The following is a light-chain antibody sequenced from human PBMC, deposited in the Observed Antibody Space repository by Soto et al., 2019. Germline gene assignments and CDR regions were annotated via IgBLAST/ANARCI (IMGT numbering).Light chain of an antibody. J-gene: IGLJ2*01. Sequence: QSALTQPPSASGSPGQSVTISCAGSSSDIGASNSVSWYQQHPGKAAKLLISEVTKRPSGVPDRFSGSKSGNTASLTVSGLQADDEADYYCGSKAGSNKHVVFGGGTKLTVL. CDR1: SSDIGASNS. CDR3: GSKAGSNKHVV. V-gene: IGLV2-8*01. CDR2: EVT.